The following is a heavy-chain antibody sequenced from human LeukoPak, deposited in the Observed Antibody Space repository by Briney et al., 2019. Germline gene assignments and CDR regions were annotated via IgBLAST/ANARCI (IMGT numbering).Heavy chain of an antibody. V-gene: IGHV4-59*01. D-gene: IGHD1-26*01. Sequence: SETLSLTCTVSGGSISSSYWSWIRQPPGKGLEWLGYIYYSGSTNHNPSLKSRVTISVDTSKNQFSLKLSSVTAADTAVYYCARDVTYYPYGGQGPRVPFS. CDR2: IYYSGST. J-gene: IGHJ4*02. CDR1: GGSISSSY. CDR3: ARDVTYYPY.